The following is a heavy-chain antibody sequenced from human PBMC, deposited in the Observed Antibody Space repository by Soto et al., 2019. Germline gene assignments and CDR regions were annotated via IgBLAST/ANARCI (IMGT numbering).Heavy chain of an antibody. CDR2: IYYSGST. J-gene: IGHJ4*02. CDR1: GGSISSYY. V-gene: IGHV4-59*01. CDR3: ARTNGDYVFDY. Sequence: SETLSLTCTVSGGSISSYYWSWIRQPPGKGLEWIGYIYYSGSTNYNPSLKSRVTISVDTSKNQFSLKLSSVTAADTAVYYCARTNGDYVFDYWGQGTLVTVSS. D-gene: IGHD4-17*01.